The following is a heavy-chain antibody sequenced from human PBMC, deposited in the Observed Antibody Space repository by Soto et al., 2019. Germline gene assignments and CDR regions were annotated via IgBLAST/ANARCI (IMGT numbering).Heavy chain of an antibody. CDR2: ISAYSGNA. CDR1: GYTFTNYG. V-gene: IGHV1-18*01. D-gene: IGHD2-15*01. CDR3: ARVSDIVRHFGY. Sequence: QVQLVQSGAEVKKPGASVKVSCKASGYTFTNYGISWVRQAPGQGLEWMGWISAYSGNANSAQKLQGRVTMTTDTSTSTAYMELRSLTSDDTAVYYCARVSDIVRHFGYWGQGTLVTVSS. J-gene: IGHJ4*02.